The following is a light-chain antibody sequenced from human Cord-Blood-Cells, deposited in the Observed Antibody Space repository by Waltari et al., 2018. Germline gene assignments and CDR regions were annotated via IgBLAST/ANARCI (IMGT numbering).Light chain of an antibody. CDR2: GNS. V-gene: IGLV1-40*01. CDR1: SSHIGAGYD. Sequence: QSVLTQPPSVSGDPGQRVTISCTGSSSHIGAGYDVPWYQQLTGTAPKLLIYGNSNRPSGVPDRFSGSKSGTSASLAITGLQAEDEADYYCQSYDSSLSGSRVFGGGTKLTVL. J-gene: IGLJ3*02. CDR3: QSYDSSLSGSRV.